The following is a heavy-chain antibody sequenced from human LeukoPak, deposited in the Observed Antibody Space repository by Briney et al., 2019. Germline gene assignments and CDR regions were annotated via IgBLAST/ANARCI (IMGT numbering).Heavy chain of an antibody. V-gene: IGHV4-39*07. J-gene: IGHJ3*02. CDR3: ARGLPHDAFDI. Sequence: PSETLSLTCTVSGGSISSSSYYWGWIRQPPGKGLEWIGSIYYSGSTYYNPPLKSRVTISVDTSKNQFSLKLSSVTAADTAVYYCARGLPHDAFDIWGQGTMVTVSS. CDR2: IYYSGST. CDR1: GGSISSSSYY. D-gene: IGHD3-16*01.